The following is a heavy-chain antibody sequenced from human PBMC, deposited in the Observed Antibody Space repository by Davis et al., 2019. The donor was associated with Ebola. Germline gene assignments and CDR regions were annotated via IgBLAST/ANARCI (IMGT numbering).Heavy chain of an antibody. Sequence: PGGSLRLSCAASGFTFSSYAMHWVRQAPGKGLEWVAVISYDGSNKYYADSVKGRFTISRDNSKNTLYLQMNSLRAEDTAVYYCAKAPNPLLWFGGTYGMDVWGQGTTVTVSS. V-gene: IGHV3-30-3*01. CDR2: ISYDGSNK. CDR3: AKAPNPLLWFGGTYGMDV. D-gene: IGHD3-10*01. J-gene: IGHJ6*02. CDR1: GFTFSSYA.